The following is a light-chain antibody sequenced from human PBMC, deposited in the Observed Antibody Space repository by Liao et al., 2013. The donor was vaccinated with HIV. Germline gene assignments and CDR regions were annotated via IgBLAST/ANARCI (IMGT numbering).Light chain of an antibody. V-gene: IGLV3-1*01. Sequence: SYELTQPPSVSVSPGQTASIACSGDELGDKYVCWYQLRPGQSPLLVIYQDTKRPSGIPERFSGSNSGNTATLTISGVETGDEADYFCQVWDHSSDQGVFGGGTKLTVL. CDR3: QVWDHSSDQGV. J-gene: IGLJ3*02. CDR2: QDT. CDR1: ELGDKY.